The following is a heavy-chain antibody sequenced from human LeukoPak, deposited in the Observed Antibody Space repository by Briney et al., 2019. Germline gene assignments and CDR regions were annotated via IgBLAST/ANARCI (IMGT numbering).Heavy chain of an antibody. CDR2: ISSGSKYI. Sequence: GGSLRLSCTASGFTFSSYSMNWVRQSAGEGLEWVSSISSGSKYIYYADSVKGRFTISRDNARNSLYLQMNSLRAEDTAVYYCARASPQYSSSDYWGQGTLVTVSS. CDR3: ARASPQYSSSDY. CDR1: GFTFSSYS. D-gene: IGHD6-6*01. V-gene: IGHV3-21*01. J-gene: IGHJ4*02.